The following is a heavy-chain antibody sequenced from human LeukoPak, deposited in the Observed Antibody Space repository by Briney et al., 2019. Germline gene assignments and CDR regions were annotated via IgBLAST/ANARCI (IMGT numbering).Heavy chain of an antibody. Sequence: GASVKVSCKASGYTFTSYDINWVRQATGQGLEWMGWMNPNSGNTGYAQKFQGRVTMTRNTSISTAYMELSSLRSEDTAVYYCARGVGGSGSYYFLYYYYMDVWGKGTTVTISS. CDR1: GYTFTSYD. CDR2: MNPNSGNT. J-gene: IGHJ6*03. CDR3: ARGVGGSGSYYFLYYYYMDV. V-gene: IGHV1-8*01. D-gene: IGHD3-10*01.